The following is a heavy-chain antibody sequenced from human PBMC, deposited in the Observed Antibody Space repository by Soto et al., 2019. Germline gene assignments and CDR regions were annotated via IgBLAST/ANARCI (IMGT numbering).Heavy chain of an antibody. J-gene: IGHJ4*02. CDR1: GFTFSSYW. D-gene: IGHD2-15*01. Sequence: EVQLVESGGDLVQPGGSLRLSCAASGFTFSSYWMHWVRQDPEKGLVWVSRINGDGISTSYADSVKGRFTISRDNANDTLYLHMTSLGAEDTAVYYCARISQGTYCRGGNCYSDYWGQGTLVTVSS. CDR3: ARISQGTYCRGGNCYSDY. V-gene: IGHV3-74*01. CDR2: INGDGIST.